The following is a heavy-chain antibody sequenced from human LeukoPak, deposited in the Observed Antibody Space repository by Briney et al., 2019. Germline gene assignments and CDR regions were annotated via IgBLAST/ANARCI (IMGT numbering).Heavy chain of an antibody. CDR1: GYTFTSYD. V-gene: IGHV1-8*01. Sequence: ASVNVSCKASGYTFTSYDINWVRQATGQGLEWMGWMNPNSGNTGDAQKFQGRVTMTRNTSISTAYMELSSLRSEDTAVYYCARRRARRGSGWSSFDAFDIWGQGTMVTVSS. CDR2: MNPNSGNT. CDR3: ARRRARRGSGWSSFDAFDI. D-gene: IGHD6-19*01. J-gene: IGHJ3*02.